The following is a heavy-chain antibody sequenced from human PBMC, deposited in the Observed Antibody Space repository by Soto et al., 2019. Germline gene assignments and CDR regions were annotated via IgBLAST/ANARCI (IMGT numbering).Heavy chain of an antibody. D-gene: IGHD4-17*01. Sequence: PSETLSLTCTVSGGSISSGGYYWSWIRQHPGKGLEWIGYTYYSGSTYYNPSLKSRVTISVDTSKNQFSLKLSSVTAADTAVYYCAREGDYGDYGRYFDYWGQGTLVTVSS. V-gene: IGHV4-31*03. CDR1: GGSISSGGYY. CDR3: AREGDYGDYGRYFDY. CDR2: TYYSGST. J-gene: IGHJ4*02.